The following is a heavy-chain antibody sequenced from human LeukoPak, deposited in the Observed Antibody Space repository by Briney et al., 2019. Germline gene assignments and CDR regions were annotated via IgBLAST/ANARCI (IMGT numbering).Heavy chain of an antibody. Sequence: GGSLRLSCAASGFTFSSYGMSWVRQAPGKGLGWVSAISGSGGSTYYADSVKGRFTISRDNSKNTLYLQMNSLRAEDTALYYCARQREYYYDSSGYFPLMDVWGKGTTVTVSS. CDR1: GFTFSSYG. D-gene: IGHD3-22*01. J-gene: IGHJ6*03. CDR2: ISGSGGST. V-gene: IGHV3-23*01. CDR3: ARQREYYYDSSGYFPLMDV.